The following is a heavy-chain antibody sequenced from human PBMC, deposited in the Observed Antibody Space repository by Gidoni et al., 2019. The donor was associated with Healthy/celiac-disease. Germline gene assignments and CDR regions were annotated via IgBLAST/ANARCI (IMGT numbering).Heavy chain of an antibody. CDR1: GGSFSGYY. D-gene: IGHD6-6*01. CDR2: INHSGST. CDR3: ARGRTSRPLYYYYYGMDV. V-gene: IGHV4-34*01. Sequence: QVQLQQWGAGLLKPSETLSLTCAVYGGSFSGYYWRWIRQPPGKGLEWIGEINHSGSTNYNPSLKSRVTISVDTSKNQFSLKLSSVTAADTAVYYCARGRTSRPLYYYYYGMDVWGQGTTVTVSS. J-gene: IGHJ6*02.